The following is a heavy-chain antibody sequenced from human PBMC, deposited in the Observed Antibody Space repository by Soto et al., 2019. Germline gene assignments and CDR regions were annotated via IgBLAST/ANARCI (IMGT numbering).Heavy chain of an antibody. J-gene: IGHJ4*02. CDR1: GGSISSYY. D-gene: IGHD6-13*01. CDR2: IYYSGST. V-gene: IGHV4-59*08. CDR3: ARVELSSSWFDY. Sequence: PSETLSLTCTVSGGSISSYYWSWIRQPPGKGLEWIGYIYYSGSTNYNPSLKSRVTISVDTSKNQFSLKLSSVTAADTAVYYCARVELSSSWFDYWGQGTLVTVSS.